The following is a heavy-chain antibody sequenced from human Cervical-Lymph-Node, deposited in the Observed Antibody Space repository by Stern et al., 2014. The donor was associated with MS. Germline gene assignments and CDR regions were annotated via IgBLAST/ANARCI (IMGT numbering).Heavy chain of an antibody. V-gene: IGHV3-9*01. D-gene: IGHD3-3*01. CDR3: ATANYEFGYYGMDV. CDR2: MSWSGTKI. Sequence: VQLVQSGGGLVQPGRSLRLSCAAAGFAFDDYAMHCVRPAPGKGLEWVSGMSWSGTKIGYADSVKGRFTISRDNAKNSLFLQMNNLRAEDTALYYCATANYEFGYYGMDVWGQGTAVTVS. J-gene: IGHJ6*02. CDR1: GFAFDDYA.